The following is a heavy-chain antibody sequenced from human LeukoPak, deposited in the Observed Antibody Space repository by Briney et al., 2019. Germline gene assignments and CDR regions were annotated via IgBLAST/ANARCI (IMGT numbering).Heavy chain of an antibody. Sequence: PSETLSLTCAVFGGSFSGYYWNWIRQPPGKGLEWIGQINPSRNTNYNPSLKSRVTISVDTSKKQFSLELSSVTAADTAVYYCARRYDFWSGYPPPLDYWGQGTLVTVSS. CDR2: INPSRNT. D-gene: IGHD3-3*01. CDR1: GGSFSGYY. J-gene: IGHJ4*02. V-gene: IGHV4-34*01. CDR3: ARRYDFWSGYPPPLDY.